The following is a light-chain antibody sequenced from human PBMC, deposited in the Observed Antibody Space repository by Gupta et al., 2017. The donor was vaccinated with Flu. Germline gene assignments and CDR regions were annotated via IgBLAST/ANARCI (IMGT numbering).Light chain of an antibody. J-gene: IGKJ4*01. CDR2: KVS. V-gene: IGKV2-30*01. CDR1: QSLVYIAGNTY. Sequence: VVMTQSPLSLPVTLGQPASISCRRSQSLVYIAGNTYLNWFQQGPGQSTRRLIYKVSNRDSGVPDRFRGSGSGTDFKLKISRVGAEDVGLYNCMQGTHWTPRLTFGGGTKVEIK. CDR3: MQGTHWTPRLT.